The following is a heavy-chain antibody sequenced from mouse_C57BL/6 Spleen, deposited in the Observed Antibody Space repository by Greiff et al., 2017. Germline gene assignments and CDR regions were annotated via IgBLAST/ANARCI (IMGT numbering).Heavy chain of an antibody. V-gene: IGHV1-52*01. CDR3: ARSGYRGLGY. D-gene: IGHD3-1*01. J-gene: IGHJ2*01. CDR2: IDPSDSET. CDR1: GYTFTSYW. Sequence: QVQLQQPGAELVRPGSSVKLSCKASGYTFTSYWMHWVKQRPIQGLEWIGNIDPSDSETHYNQKFKDKATLTVDKSSSTAYMQLSSLTSEDSAVYYCARSGYRGLGYWGQGTTLTVSS.